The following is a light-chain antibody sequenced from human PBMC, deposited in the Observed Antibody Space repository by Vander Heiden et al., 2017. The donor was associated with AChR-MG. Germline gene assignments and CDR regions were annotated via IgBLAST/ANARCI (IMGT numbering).Light chain of an antibody. Sequence: EIVMTQSPVTLSMSPGERATLSCRASQSVSSNLAWYQQIPGQAPRLLMYGASTRATGIPARFSGSGSGTEFTLTISSLQSEDLAVYYCLQYNNWPFTFGPETKVEIK. CDR3: LQYNNWPFT. CDR1: QSVSSN. CDR2: GAS. V-gene: IGKV3-15*01. J-gene: IGKJ3*01.